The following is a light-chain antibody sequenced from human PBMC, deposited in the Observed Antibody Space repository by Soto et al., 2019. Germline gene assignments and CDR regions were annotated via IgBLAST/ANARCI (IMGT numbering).Light chain of an antibody. CDR2: AAS. V-gene: IGKV1-17*01. J-gene: IGKJ1*01. Sequence: DIQMTQSPSSLSASVGDRVTITCRASQGIRNDLAWFQQKPGKAPKRLIYAASNLQNGVPSRFSGTESGTEFTLTISSLRPDDFATYYCQQYNDYSAWTFGQGTKVDIK. CDR3: QQYNDYSAWT. CDR1: QGIRND.